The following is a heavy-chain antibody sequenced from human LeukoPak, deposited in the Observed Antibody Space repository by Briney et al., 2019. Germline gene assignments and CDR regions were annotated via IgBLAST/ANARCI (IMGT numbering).Heavy chain of an antibody. V-gene: IGHV7-4-1*02. J-gene: IGHJ4*02. CDR2: INTNTGNP. D-gene: IGHD1-26*01. CDR3: ARDPSGSFDY. Sequence: ASVKVSCKASGYTCTSYAMNWVRQAPEQGLELMGWINTNTGNPTYAQGFTGRFVFSLDTSVSTAYLQISSLKAEDTAVYYCARDPSGSFDYWGQGTLVTVSS. CDR1: GYTCTSYA.